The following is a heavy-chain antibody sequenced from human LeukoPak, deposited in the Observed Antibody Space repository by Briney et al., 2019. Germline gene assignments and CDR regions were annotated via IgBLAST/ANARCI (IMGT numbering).Heavy chain of an antibody. CDR3: ARASGSSHYTWDY. CDR2: IYYSGST. J-gene: IGHJ4*02. V-gene: IGHV4-59*01. D-gene: IGHD2-15*01. Sequence: PSETLSLTCTVSGGSISIYYWTWIRQPPGKGLEWIGYIYYSGSTNYNPSLKSRVTISVDTSKNQFSLKLSSVTAADTAVYYCARASGSSHYTWDYWGQGTLVTVSS. CDR1: GGSISIYY.